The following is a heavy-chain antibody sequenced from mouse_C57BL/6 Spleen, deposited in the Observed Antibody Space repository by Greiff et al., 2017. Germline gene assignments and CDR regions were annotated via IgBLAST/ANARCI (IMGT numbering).Heavy chain of an antibody. V-gene: IGHV14-3*01. CDR3: DRKPTYYVGSSWYFDV. J-gene: IGHJ1*03. D-gene: IGHD1-1*01. CDR1: GFNIKNTY. CDR2: IDPANGNT. Sequence: VQLQQSVAELVRPGASVKLSCTASGFNIKNTYMHWVKQRPEQGLAWIGRIDPANGNTKYAPKFQGKATITADTSSNTAYLQLSSLTSEDTAIYAGDRKPTYYVGSSWYFDVWGTGTTVTVSS.